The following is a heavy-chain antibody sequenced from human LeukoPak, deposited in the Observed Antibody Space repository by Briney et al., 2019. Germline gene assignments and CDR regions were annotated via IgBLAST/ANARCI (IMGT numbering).Heavy chain of an antibody. CDR1: GFSFSTYC. V-gene: IGHV3-74*01. Sequence: GGSLRLSCAASGFSFSTYCMHWVRQAPGKGPMWVSRICPDGTVTNYADSVKARFSISRDNARNTVYLQMNSLRAEDTAVYYCVRDFRSADYWGQGTLVTVSS. J-gene: IGHJ4*02. CDR3: VRDFRSADY. CDR2: ICPDGTVT.